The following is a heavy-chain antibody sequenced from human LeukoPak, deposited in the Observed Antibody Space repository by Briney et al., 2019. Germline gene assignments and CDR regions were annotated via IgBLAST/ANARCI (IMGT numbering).Heavy chain of an antibody. CDR1: GFSFSTYC. V-gene: IGHV3-74*01. Sequence: GGSLRLSCAASGFSFSTYCMHWVRQAPGKGPMWVSRICPDGTVTNYADSVKARFSISRDNARNTVYLQMNSLRAEDTAVYYCVRDFRSADYWGQGTLVTVSS. J-gene: IGHJ4*02. CDR3: VRDFRSADY. CDR2: ICPDGTVT.